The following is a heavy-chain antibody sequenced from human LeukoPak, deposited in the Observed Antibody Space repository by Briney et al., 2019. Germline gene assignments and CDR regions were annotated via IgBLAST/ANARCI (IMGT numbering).Heavy chain of an antibody. CDR3: ARGGVAGIYYYYYMDV. V-gene: IGHV4-59*01. Sequence: PSETLSLTCTVSGGSINNYYWSWIRQPPGKGLEWIGYIYYSGSTNYNPSLKSRVTISVDTSKNQFSLKLSSVTAADTAVYYCARGGVAGIYYYYYMDVWGKGTTVTVSS. CDR2: IYYSGST. CDR1: GGSINNYY. D-gene: IGHD6-19*01. J-gene: IGHJ6*03.